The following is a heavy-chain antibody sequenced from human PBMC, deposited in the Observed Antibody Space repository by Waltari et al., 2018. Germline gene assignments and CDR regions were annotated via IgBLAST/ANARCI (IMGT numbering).Heavy chain of an antibody. CDR1: GGSFSGYY. D-gene: IGHD2-15*01. V-gene: IGHV4-34*01. J-gene: IGHJ4*02. Sequence: QVQLQQWGAGLLKPSETLSLTCAVYGGSFSGYYWSWLRQPPGKGLEWIGEINHSGSTNYNPSLKSRVTISVDTSKNQFSLKLSSVTAADTAVYYCARGRLGVVVVAATLDYWGQGTLVTVSS. CDR2: INHSGST. CDR3: ARGRLGVVVVAATLDY.